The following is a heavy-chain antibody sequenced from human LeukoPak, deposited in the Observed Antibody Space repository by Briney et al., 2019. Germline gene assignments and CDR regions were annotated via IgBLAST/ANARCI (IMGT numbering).Heavy chain of an antibody. D-gene: IGHD3-10*01. Sequence: GGSLRLSCAASGFTFDDYAMHWVRQAPGKGLEWVSGISWNSGSIGYADSVKGRFTISRDNAKNSLYLQMNSLRAEDTAVYYCARVGRFGELSWFDPWGQGTLVTVSS. CDR1: GFTFDDYA. J-gene: IGHJ5*02. CDR3: ARVGRFGELSWFDP. V-gene: IGHV3-9*01. CDR2: ISWNSGSI.